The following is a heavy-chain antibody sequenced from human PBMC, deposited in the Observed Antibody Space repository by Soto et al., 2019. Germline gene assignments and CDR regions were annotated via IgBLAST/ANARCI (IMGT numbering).Heavy chain of an antibody. Sequence: QVQLVQSGAEVKKPGSSVKVSCKASGGTFSSYAISWVRQAPGQGLEWMGGIIPIFGTANYAQKFQGRVTITADESTSTAYMKLSSLRSEDTAVYYCASRVVMESGDYYYYGMDVWGQGTTVTVSS. J-gene: IGHJ6*02. V-gene: IGHV1-69*12. D-gene: IGHD3-3*01. CDR2: IIPIFGTA. CDR1: GGTFSSYA. CDR3: ASRVVMESGDYYYYGMDV.